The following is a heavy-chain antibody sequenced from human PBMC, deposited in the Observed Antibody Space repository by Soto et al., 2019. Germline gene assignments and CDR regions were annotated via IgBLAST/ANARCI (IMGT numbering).Heavy chain of an antibody. CDR2: ISLYNGDT. CDR3: ASSYYGGNSPYYYGMDV. D-gene: IGHD2-21*02. J-gene: IGHJ6*02. CDR1: GYTFNSYG. V-gene: IGHV1-18*01. Sequence: ASVKVSCKASGYTFNSYGISWVRQARGQGLEWIGWISLYNGDTDYAQKFQGRVTVTTDTSTSTAYMELGSLRSDDTAVYYCASSYYGGNSPYYYGMDVWGQGTTLTVSS.